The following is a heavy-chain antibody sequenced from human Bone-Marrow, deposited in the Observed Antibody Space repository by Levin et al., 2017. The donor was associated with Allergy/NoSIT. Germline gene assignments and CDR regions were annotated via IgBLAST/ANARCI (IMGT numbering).Heavy chain of an antibody. CDR1: GFTFSTYA. CDR2: ISKTGINT. Sequence: GGSLRLSCAASGFTFSTYAMSWVRQAPGKGLEWVSSISKTGINTHYADSVKGRFIISRDNSKNTLYLQMKSLRAEETAIYFCAKDALITMAGGFYQYHGMDVWGQGTTVTVSS. V-gene: IGHV3-23*01. D-gene: IGHD6-19*01. J-gene: IGHJ6*02. CDR3: AKDALITMAGGFYQYHGMDV.